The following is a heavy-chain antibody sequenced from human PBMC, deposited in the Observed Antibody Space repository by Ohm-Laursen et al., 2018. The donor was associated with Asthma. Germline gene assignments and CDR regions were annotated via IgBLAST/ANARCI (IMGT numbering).Heavy chain of an antibody. CDR3: ARTVGADRNYFDY. CDR2: ISYDGSNK. D-gene: IGHD1-26*01. CDR1: GFTFSSYG. Sequence: SLRLSCSASGFTFSSYGMHWVRQAPGKGLEWVAVISYDGSNKYYADSVKGRFTISRDNSKNTLYLQMNSLRAEATAVYYCARTVGADRNYFDYWGQGTLVTVSS. V-gene: IGHV3-30*03. J-gene: IGHJ4*02.